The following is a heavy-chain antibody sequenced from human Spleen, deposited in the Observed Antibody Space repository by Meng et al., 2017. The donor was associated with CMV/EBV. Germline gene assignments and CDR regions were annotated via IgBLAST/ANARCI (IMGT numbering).Heavy chain of an antibody. V-gene: IGHV3-53*01. D-gene: IGHD3-9*01. CDR1: GFSVSDTY. CDR3: ARDQLTAFDI. CDR2: IYSGGST. J-gene: IGHJ3*02. Sequence: LACVASGFSVSDTYMAWVRQAPGKGLEWVSVIYSGGSTYYADFVKGRFSISRDNSKNTVFLEMNSLRAEDTAIYYCARDQLTAFDIWGQGTLVTVSS.